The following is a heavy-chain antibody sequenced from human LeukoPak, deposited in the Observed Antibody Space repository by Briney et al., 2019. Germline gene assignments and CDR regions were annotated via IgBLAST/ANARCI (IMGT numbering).Heavy chain of an antibody. Sequence: ASVKVSCKASGYTFTGYYMHWVRQAPGQGLEWMGWINPNGGGTNYAQKFQGRVTMTRDTSISTAYMELSRLRSDDTAVYYCARVNGGAYDFWSGYYNYWGQGTLVTVSS. V-gene: IGHV1-2*02. J-gene: IGHJ4*02. CDR2: INPNGGGT. CDR3: ARVNGGAYDFWSGYYNY. CDR1: GYTFTGYY. D-gene: IGHD3-3*01.